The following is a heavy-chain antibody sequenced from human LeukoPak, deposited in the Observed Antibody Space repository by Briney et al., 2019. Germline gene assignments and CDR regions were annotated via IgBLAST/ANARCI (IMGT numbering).Heavy chain of an antibody. D-gene: IGHD3-10*01. Sequence: ASVKVSRKACGYTYTSYVISGVRQARGQGHEWMGWISTYNGNTNYAQKLQGRVTMTTDTSTSTAYMEVRSLRSDDTAFYYCARVVGGSGSYSFDYWGQGTLVTVSS. CDR2: ISTYNGNT. CDR3: ARVVGGSGSYSFDY. J-gene: IGHJ4*02. V-gene: IGHV1-18*01. CDR1: GYTYTSYV.